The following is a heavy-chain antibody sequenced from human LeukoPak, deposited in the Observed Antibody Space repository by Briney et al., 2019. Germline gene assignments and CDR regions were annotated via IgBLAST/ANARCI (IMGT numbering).Heavy chain of an antibody. CDR1: GFIFSDHY. V-gene: IGHV3-66*03. J-gene: IGHJ4*02. D-gene: IGHD7-27*01. Sequence: GGSLRLSCAASGFIFSDHYMNWFRQSPGKGREGVAGISQTDRTFYAAAVRGRFSISRDNSENSLYLQMNDLRGDDSAVYYCAKDLHTWGCDFWGQGTLGTVSS. CDR2: ISQTDRT. CDR3: AKDLHTWGCDF.